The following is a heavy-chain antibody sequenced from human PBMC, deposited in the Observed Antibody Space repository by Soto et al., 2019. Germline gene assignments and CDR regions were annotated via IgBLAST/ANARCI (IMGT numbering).Heavy chain of an antibody. CDR3: ARVANRCYDL. Sequence: EVQLVESGGGLVQPGGSLRLSCAASEFTSSNYWMTWVRQAPGKGLEWVANIKQDGSDKYYVDSVKGRFSISRDNAKNSLYLQMNILRVEDTAVYFCARVANRCYDLWGRGTLVTVSS. J-gene: IGHJ2*01. V-gene: IGHV3-7*01. CDR1: EFTSSNYW. CDR2: IKQDGSDK.